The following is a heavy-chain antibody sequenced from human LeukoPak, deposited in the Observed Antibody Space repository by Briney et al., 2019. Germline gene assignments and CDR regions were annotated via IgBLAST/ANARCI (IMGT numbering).Heavy chain of an antibody. CDR3: AKGSRYFYGSGSQMGPFDY. CDR2: ISSSSITI. Sequence: GWSLRLSCAASGFTFSSYSMNWVRQAPGTGLEGVSYISSSSITIYYADSVKGRFTISRDNAKNSLYLQMNSLGAEDTALYYCAKGSRYFYGSGSQMGPFDYWGQGTRVTVPS. D-gene: IGHD3-10*01. CDR1: GFTFSSYS. J-gene: IGHJ4*02. V-gene: IGHV3-48*01.